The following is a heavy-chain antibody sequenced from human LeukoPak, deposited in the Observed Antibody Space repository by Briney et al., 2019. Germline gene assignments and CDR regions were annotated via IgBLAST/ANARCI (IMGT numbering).Heavy chain of an antibody. V-gene: IGHV4-59*01. CDR2: IYHTGST. CDR3: ARRGRNSSGWQDYL. Sequence: SETLSLTCTVSGGSISSYYSSWIRHPPGKGLEWIANIYHTGSTNYNPSLSSRVTISIDTAKNKFSLKLTSVTAADTAVYYCARRGRNSSGWQDYLWGQGTLVTVSS. D-gene: IGHD6-25*01. J-gene: IGHJ4*02. CDR1: GGSISSYY.